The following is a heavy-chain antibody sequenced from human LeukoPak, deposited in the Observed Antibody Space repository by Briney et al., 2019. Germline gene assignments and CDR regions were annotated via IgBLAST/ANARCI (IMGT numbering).Heavy chain of an antibody. CDR2: IWYDGSNK. D-gene: IGHD3-10*01. J-gene: IGHJ4*02. CDR1: GFTFSSYG. V-gene: IGHV3-33*01. Sequence: GGSLRLSCAASGFTFSSYGMHWVRQAPGKGLEWVAVIWYDGSNKYYADSVKGRFTISRDNSKNTLYLQMNSPRAEDTAVYYCARDNAMVRGVIWFYFDYWGQGTLVTVSS. CDR3: ARDNAMVRGVIWFYFDY.